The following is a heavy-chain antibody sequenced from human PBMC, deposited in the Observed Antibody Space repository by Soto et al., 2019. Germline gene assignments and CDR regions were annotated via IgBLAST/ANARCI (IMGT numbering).Heavy chain of an antibody. J-gene: IGHJ4*02. V-gene: IGHV1-24*01. D-gene: IGHD5-18*01. Sequence: SVKVSCKVSGDTLTELSMHWARQAPGKGLEWMGGFDPEDGETIYAQKFQGRVTMTEDTSTDTAYMELSSLRSEDTAVYYCAHSSSYGSVFDYWGQGTLVTVSS. CDR3: AHSSSYGSVFDY. CDR2: FDPEDGET. CDR1: GDTLTELS.